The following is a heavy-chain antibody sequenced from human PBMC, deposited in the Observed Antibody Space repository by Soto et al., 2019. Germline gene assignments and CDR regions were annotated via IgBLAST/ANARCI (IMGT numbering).Heavy chain of an antibody. D-gene: IGHD3-10*01. Sequence: GGSLRLSCVASGLTLGSRAMTWARQAPGEGLQWVSTITDTGGDAKYADSVRGRFVISRDNSKKTLYLQMTSLTAEDSAMYYCARGSTDSYPGSRIFDFWGRGTLVTVSS. CDR1: GLTLGSRA. CDR2: ITDTGGDA. V-gene: IGHV3-23*01. J-gene: IGHJ4*02. CDR3: ARGSTDSYPGSRIFDF.